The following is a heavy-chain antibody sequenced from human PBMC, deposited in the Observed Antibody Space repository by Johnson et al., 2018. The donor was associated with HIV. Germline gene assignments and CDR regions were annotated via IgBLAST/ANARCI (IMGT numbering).Heavy chain of an antibody. V-gene: IGHV3-23*04. CDR2: ISGSGGST. J-gene: IGHJ3*02. CDR1: GFTFGDYA. Sequence: MLLVESGGGLVQPGRSLRLSCTASGFTFGDYAMSWVRQAPGKGLEWVSAISGSGGSTYYADSVKGRFTISRDNSKNTLYLQMNSLRAEDTAVYYCAKDPPGVDDIHAFDIWGQGTMVTVSS. CDR3: AKDPPGVDDIHAFDI. D-gene: IGHD3-9*01.